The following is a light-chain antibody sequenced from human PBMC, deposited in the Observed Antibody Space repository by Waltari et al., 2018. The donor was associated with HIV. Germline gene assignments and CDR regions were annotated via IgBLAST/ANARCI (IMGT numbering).Light chain of an antibody. Sequence: ILLTQSPATLSVSARERSSPAGRASQSVAAHLAWYQHKPGQAPSLLIYGASTRATGIPARFSGSGSGTEFTLTINSLQSEDFAVYYCQQYNTWPPAYTFGQGTKVEIK. CDR1: QSVAAH. J-gene: IGKJ2*01. V-gene: IGKV3-15*01. CDR2: GAS. CDR3: QQYNTWPPAYT.